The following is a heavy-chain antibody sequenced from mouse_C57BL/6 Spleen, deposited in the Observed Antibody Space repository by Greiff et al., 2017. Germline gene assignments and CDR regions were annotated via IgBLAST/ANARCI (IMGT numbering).Heavy chain of an antibody. Sequence: QVQLQQSGAELARPGASVKMSCKASGYTFTSYTMHWVKQRPGQGLEWIGYINPSSGYTKYNQQFKDKATLTADKSSSTAYKQLSRLTSADSADYYCAGGGNYWLAYWGQGTLVTVSA. CDR3: AGGGNYWLAY. V-gene: IGHV1-4*01. D-gene: IGHD2-1*01. CDR1: GYTFTSYT. CDR2: INPSSGYT. J-gene: IGHJ3*01.